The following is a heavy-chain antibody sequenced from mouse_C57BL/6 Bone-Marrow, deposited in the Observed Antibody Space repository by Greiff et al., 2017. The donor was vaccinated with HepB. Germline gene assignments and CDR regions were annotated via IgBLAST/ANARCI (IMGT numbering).Heavy chain of an antibody. CDR2: ISSGGSYT. V-gene: IGHV5-6*01. Sequence: EVQLVESGGDLVKPGGSLKLSCAASGFTFSSYGMSWVRQTPDKRLEWVATISSGGSYTYYPDSVKGRFTISRDNAKNTLYLQMSSLKSEDTAMYYCARPLYGSSPHYFDYWGQGTTLTVSS. D-gene: IGHD1-1*01. J-gene: IGHJ2*01. CDR1: GFTFSSYG. CDR3: ARPLYGSSPHYFDY.